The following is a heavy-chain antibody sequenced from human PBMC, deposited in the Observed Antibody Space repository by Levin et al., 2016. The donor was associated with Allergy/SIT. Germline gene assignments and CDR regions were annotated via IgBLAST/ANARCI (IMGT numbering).Heavy chain of an antibody. D-gene: IGHD3-9*01. V-gene: IGHV4-4*02. CDR3: ARASKIYDILTGYYGLYAFDI. CDR2: IYHSGST. J-gene: IGHJ3*02. Sequence: WIRQPPRKGLEWIGEIYHSGSTNYNPSLKSRVTISVDKSKNQFSLKLSSVTAADTAVYYCARASKIYDILTGYYGLYAFDIWGQGTMVTVSS.